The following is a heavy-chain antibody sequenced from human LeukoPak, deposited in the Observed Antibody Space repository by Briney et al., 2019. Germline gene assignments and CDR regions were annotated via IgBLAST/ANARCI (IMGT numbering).Heavy chain of an antibody. D-gene: IGHD5-18*01. CDR3: ARALDTWSALDY. CDR1: GDSITGYY. J-gene: IGHJ4*02. Sequence: PSETLSLTCTVSGDSITGYYRTWVRQPPGKGLEWIGYVYHTGTSNYNPSVRSRITMSVDTSKNQYSMKLTSVTAADTAAYFCARALDTWSALDYWGLGTLVTVSS. V-gene: IGHV4-59*01. CDR2: VYHTGTS.